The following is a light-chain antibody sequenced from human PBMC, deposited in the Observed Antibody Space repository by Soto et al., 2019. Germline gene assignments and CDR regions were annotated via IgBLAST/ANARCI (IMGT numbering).Light chain of an antibody. J-gene: IGLJ1*01. CDR2: DVS. CDR3: ASYISSSTSYV. Sequence: QSALTQPASVSGSPGQSIAISCTGTSSDVGGYNYVSWYQQHPGKAPKLMIYDVSNRPSGVSNRFSGSKSGNTASLTISGLQAEDESDYYCASYISSSTSYVFGTGTKVT. CDR1: SSDVGGYNY. V-gene: IGLV2-14*01.